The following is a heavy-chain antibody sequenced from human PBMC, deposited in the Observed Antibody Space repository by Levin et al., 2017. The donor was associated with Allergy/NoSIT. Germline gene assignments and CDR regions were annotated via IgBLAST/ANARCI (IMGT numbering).Heavy chain of an antibody. D-gene: IGHD5-18*01. CDR3: ARYGTESHERLLDC. Sequence: GESLKISCAASGFNIGDYWMGWVRQAPGKGLEWVANIKTDGSKKYYVDSVRGRVTISRDNAENSHYLQMSSLRAEDTAVYYCARYGTESHERLLDCWGQGTLVIVSS. J-gene: IGHJ4*02. CDR1: GFNIGDYW. CDR2: IKTDGSKK. V-gene: IGHV3-7*01.